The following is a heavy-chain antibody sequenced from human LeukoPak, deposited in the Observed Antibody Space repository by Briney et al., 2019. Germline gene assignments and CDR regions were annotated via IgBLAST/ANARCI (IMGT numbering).Heavy chain of an antibody. J-gene: IGHJ5*02. CDR2: INSGNNYI. CDR1: GFTFSDYT. CDR3: ARDHSDWSLDP. D-gene: IGHD3-9*01. V-gene: IGHV3-21*01. Sequence: GGSLRLSCVASGFTFSDYTMHWVRQAPGKALEWVSSINSGNNYIYYADSVKGRFTISRDNAKNSLYLQMNSLRVEDTAIYYCARDHSDWSLDPWGRGTLVTVSS.